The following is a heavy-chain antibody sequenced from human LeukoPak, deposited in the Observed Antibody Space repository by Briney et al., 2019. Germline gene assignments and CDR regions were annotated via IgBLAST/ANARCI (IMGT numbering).Heavy chain of an antibody. CDR3: ARGRRYRNWFDP. D-gene: IGHD3-9*01. J-gene: IGHJ5*02. CDR1: GYSISSGYY. CDR2: IYHSGST. Sequence: SETLSLTCTVSGYSISSGYYWGWIRQPPGKGLEWIGSIYHSGSTYYNPSLKSRVTISVDTSKNQFSLKLSSVTAADTAVYYCARGRRYRNWFDPWGQGTLVTVSS. V-gene: IGHV4-38-2*02.